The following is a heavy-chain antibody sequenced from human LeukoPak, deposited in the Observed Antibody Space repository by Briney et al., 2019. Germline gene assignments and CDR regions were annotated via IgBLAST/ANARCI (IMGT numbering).Heavy chain of an antibody. J-gene: IGHJ3*02. Sequence: GRSLRLSCAASGFTFSSYGMHWVRQAPGKGLEWVAFIRYDGSNKYYADSVKGRFTISRDNSKNTLYLQMNSLRAEDTAVYYCADLGAAADAFDIWGQGTMVTVSS. V-gene: IGHV3-30*02. CDR1: GFTFSSYG. D-gene: IGHD6-13*01. CDR3: ADLGAAADAFDI. CDR2: IRYDGSNK.